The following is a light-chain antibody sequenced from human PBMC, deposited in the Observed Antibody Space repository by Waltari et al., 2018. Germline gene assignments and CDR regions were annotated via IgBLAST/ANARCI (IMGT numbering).Light chain of an antibody. V-gene: IGLV1-40*01. CDR1: SSNIGAPYD. J-gene: IGLJ2*01. Sequence: QSVLTQPPSVSGAPGQRVTISCTGSSSNIGAPYDVHWYRHLPGTAPRPLIYGNTHRPPGVPDRFSGSKSGTSASLPITGLQAEDEADYYCQSYDSSLSGVVFGRGTKLTVL. CDR2: GNT. CDR3: QSYDSSLSGVV.